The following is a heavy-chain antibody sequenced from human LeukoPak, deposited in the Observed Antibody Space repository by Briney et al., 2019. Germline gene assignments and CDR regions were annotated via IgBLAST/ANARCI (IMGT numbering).Heavy chain of an antibody. CDR1: GFTFSSYG. D-gene: IGHD5-18*01. J-gene: IGHJ6*03. V-gene: IGHV3-30*02. CDR2: IRYDGSNK. CDR3: AKAYSYGYLGYYYYYMDV. Sequence: GGSLRLSCAASGFTFSSYGMHWVRQAPGKGLEWVAFIRYDGSNKYYADSVKGRFTISRDNSKNTLYLQMNSLRAEDTAVYYCAKAYSYGYLGYYYYYMDVWGKGTTVTVSS.